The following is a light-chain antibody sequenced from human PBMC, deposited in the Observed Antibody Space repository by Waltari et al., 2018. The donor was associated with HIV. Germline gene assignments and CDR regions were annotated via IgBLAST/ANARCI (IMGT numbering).Light chain of an antibody. Sequence: DIQMTQSPSSLSASVGDRVTITCRASQGISNSFAWYQQKPGKAPKLLLYDASRLESGVLARFSGSGSGTDYSLTISILQAEDVATYFCRQYYRSPRTFGQGTKVEIK. CDR3: RQYYRSPRT. J-gene: IGKJ1*01. CDR1: QGISNS. CDR2: DAS. V-gene: IGKV1-NL1*01.